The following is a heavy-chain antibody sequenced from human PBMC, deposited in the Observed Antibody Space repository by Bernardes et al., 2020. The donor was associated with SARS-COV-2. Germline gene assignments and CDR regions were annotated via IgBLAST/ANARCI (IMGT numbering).Heavy chain of an antibody. CDR1: GGSLSDYS. CDR2: INQSGTT. Sequence: SETLSLTCAVYGGSLSDYSWSWIRQAPGKGLEWIGDINQSGTTKYNPSLRSRVAISLDRSKKQFSLKLSSATAADTAVYYCARGASGVDMILVVIGFSYYFDSWGQGTPVTVSS. D-gene: IGHD3-22*01. J-gene: IGHJ4*02. V-gene: IGHV4-34*01. CDR3: ARGASGVDMILVVIGFSYYFDS.